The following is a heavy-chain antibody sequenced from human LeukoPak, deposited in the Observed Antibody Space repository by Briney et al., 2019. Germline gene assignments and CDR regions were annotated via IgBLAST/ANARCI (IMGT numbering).Heavy chain of an antibody. CDR3: ARGDRHSSNWPFDY. V-gene: IGHV4-34*01. CDR2: INHSGTN. D-gene: IGHD6-13*01. J-gene: IGHJ4*02. CDR1: GGSFSGYY. Sequence: SETLSLTCAVYGGSFSGYYWRWLRQPPGKGLEWVGEINHSGTNNQNPSLKSRVTISVDTSKNQFSLKLTSVTAADTAVYYCARGDRHSSNWPFDYWGQGTLVTVSS.